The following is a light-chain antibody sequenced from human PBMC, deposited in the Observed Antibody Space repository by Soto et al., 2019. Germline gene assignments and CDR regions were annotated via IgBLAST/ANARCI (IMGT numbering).Light chain of an antibody. J-gene: IGKJ4*01. CDR3: QQNGSSPPLT. Sequence: EIVLTQSPGTLSLSPGERATLSCRASQSVSSNYLAWYQQKPGQAPRLLIYGTSSRATGIPDRFSGSGSGTDFTLTINRLEPEDFAVYYCQQNGSSPPLTFGGGTKVDIK. CDR2: GTS. V-gene: IGKV3-20*01. CDR1: QSVSSNY.